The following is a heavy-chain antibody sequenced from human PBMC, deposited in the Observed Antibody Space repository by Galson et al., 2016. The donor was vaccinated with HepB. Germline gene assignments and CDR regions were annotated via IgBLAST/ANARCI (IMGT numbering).Heavy chain of an antibody. V-gene: IGHV3-74*01. Sequence: SLRLSCAASGFPFSKYWMHWVRQAPGKGLVWVSRINTDGSSTTYADSVKGRFTISRDNAKNTLYLQMNSLRAEDTALYYCTRVHREVIAAAGLQIWGQGTLVTVSS. CDR3: TRVHREVIAAAGLQI. D-gene: IGHD6-13*01. J-gene: IGHJ4*02. CDR2: INTDGSST. CDR1: GFPFSKYW.